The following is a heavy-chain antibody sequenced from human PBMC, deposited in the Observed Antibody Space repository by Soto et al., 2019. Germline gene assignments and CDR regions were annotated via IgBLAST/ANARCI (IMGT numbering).Heavy chain of an antibody. D-gene: IGHD6-13*01. CDR2: VYYSGST. CDR1: GGSVSSGSYY. V-gene: IGHV4-61*01. Sequence: SETLSLTCTVSGGSVSSGSYYWSWIRQPPGKGLEWIGYVYYSGSTNYNPSLTSRVIISIDTSKNQFSLKLSSVTAADTAVYYCARESSSSWYYFDYWGQGTPVTVSS. J-gene: IGHJ4*02. CDR3: ARESSSSWYYFDY.